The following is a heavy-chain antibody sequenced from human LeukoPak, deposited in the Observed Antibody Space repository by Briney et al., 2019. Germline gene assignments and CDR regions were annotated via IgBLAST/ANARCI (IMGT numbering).Heavy chain of an antibody. J-gene: IGHJ4*02. CDR3: ARRRFSHDY. CDR1: GGSISSYY. D-gene: IGHD3-3*01. V-gene: IGHV4-59*08. CDR2: IYYSGST. Sequence: SETLSLTCTVSGGSISSYYWSWLRQPPGKGLEGIGYIYYSGSTNYNPSLKSRVTISVDTSKNQFSLKLSSVTAADTAVYYCARRRFSHDYWGQGTLVTVSS.